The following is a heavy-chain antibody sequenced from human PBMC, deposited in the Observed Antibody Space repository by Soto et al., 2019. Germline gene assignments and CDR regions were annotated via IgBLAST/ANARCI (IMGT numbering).Heavy chain of an antibody. D-gene: IGHD3-22*01. CDR2: INHSGST. CDR3: ARRPIVVADHSGWFDP. CDR1: GGSFSGYY. Sequence: QVQLQQWGAGLLKPSETLSLTCAVYGGSFSGYYWSWIRQPPGKGLEWIGEINHSGSTNYNPSLKSRVTISVDTSKNQFSLKLSSVTAADTAVYYCARRPIVVADHSGWFDPWGQGTLVTVSS. V-gene: IGHV4-34*01. J-gene: IGHJ5*02.